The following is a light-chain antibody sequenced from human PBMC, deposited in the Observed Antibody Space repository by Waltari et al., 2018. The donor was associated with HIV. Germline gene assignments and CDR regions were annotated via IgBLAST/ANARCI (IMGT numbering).Light chain of an antibody. Sequence: DIQMTQSPSTLSASVGARVTITCRASQSISSWLAWYQQKPGKAPKLLIYKASSLESGVPSRFSGSGSGTEFTLTISSLQPDDFATYYCQQYNSYSGSTFGQGTKLEIK. CDR1: QSISSW. J-gene: IGKJ2*01. CDR2: KAS. V-gene: IGKV1-5*03. CDR3: QQYNSYSGST.